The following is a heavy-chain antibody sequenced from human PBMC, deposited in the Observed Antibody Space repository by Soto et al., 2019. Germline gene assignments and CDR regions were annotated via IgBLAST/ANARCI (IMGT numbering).Heavy chain of an antibody. J-gene: IGHJ4*02. V-gene: IGHV4-61*01. CDR1: GGSVSSGSYY. D-gene: IGHD3-3*01. Sequence: LSLTCTVSGGSVSSGSYYWSWIRQPPGKGLEWIGYIYYSGSTNYNPSLKSRVTISVDTSKNQFSLKLSSVTAADTAVYYCARGVTYYDFWSGYYFDYWGQGTLVTVSS. CDR3: ARGVTYYDFWSGYYFDY. CDR2: IYYSGST.